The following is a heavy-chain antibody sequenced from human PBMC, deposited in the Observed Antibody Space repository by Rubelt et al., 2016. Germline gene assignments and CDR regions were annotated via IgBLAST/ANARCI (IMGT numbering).Heavy chain of an antibody. CDR1: GGSISSSSYY. Sequence: QVQLQESGPGLVRPSETLSLTCTVSGGSISSSSYYWGWIRQPPGKGLEWIGSIYYSGNTYYNPSLKSRVTISLDTSKSQFSLKLSSVTAADTAVYYCARSLFDYWGQGTLVTVSS. CDR2: IYYSGNT. CDR3: ARSLFDY. J-gene: IGHJ4*02. V-gene: IGHV4-39*07.